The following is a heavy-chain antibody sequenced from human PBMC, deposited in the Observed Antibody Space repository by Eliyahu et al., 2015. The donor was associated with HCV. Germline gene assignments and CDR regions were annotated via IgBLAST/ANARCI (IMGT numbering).Heavy chain of an antibody. CDR2: IYYSGXT. CDR3: LVGDNYYYYGMDV. V-gene: IGHV4-39*01. CDR1: GGSISSSSYY. J-gene: IGHJ6*02. Sequence: QLQLQESGPGLVKPSETLSLTCTVSGGSISSSSYYWGWIRQPPGKXLEWIXXIYYSGXTYYNPSLKSRVTISVDTSKNQFSLKLSSVTAADTAVYYCLVGDNYYYYGMDVWGQGTTVTVSS. D-gene: IGHD1-26*01.